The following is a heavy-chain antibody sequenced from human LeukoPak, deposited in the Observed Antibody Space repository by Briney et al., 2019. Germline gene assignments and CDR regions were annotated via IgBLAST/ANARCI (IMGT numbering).Heavy chain of an antibody. D-gene: IGHD3-22*01. V-gene: IGHV3-74*01. Sequence: GGSLRLSCAASGFTFSSHWMHWVRQGPGKGLVWASHINSDGSRTIYADSVKGRFTISRDSAKNTLYLQMNSLRAEDTAVYYCAREVGDYYDSSGSFGYWGQGTLVTVSS. CDR3: AREVGDYYDSSGSFGY. CDR2: INSDGSRT. CDR1: GFTFSSHW. J-gene: IGHJ4*02.